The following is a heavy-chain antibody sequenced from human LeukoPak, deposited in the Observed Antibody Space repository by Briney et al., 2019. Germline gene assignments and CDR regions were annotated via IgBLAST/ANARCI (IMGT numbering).Heavy chain of an antibody. CDR2: IKPKSGDT. D-gene: IGHD2-15*01. CDR3: AREWVVLAAAIFY. J-gene: IGHJ4*02. Sequence: GGSLRLSCSASGFTFSTYAMHWVRQAPGQGLEWMGWIKPKSGDTNYAQKFQGRVTMTRDTSISTAYMELSRLRSDDTAVYYCAREWVVLAAAIFYWGQGTLVTVSS. V-gene: IGHV1-2*02. CDR1: GFTFSTYA.